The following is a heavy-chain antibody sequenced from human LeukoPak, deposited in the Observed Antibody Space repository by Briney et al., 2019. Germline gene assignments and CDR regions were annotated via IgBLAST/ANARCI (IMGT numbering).Heavy chain of an antibody. CDR3: ARDRGDCSGGSCYLKYFDY. CDR2: ISNTGSTI. D-gene: IGHD2-15*01. CDR1: GFTFSDYY. V-gene: IGHV3-11*01. Sequence: NPGGSLRLSCALSGFTFSDYYMSWIRKAPGKGLEWVSYISNTGSTIYYADSVKGRFTISRDNAENSLYLQMNSLRAEDTAVYYCARDRGDCSGGSCYLKYFDYWGQGTLVTVSS. J-gene: IGHJ4*02.